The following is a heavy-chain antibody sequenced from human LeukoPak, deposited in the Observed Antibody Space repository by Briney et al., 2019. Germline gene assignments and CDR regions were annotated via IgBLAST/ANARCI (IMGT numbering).Heavy chain of an antibody. V-gene: IGHV1-24*01. Sequence: GASVKVSCKVSGYTLTELSMHWVRQAPGKGLEWMGGFDPEDGETIYAQKFQGRVTMTEDTSTDTAYMELSSLRSEDTAVYYCATGYSSSWFSSFDLWGRGTLVTVSS. CDR1: GYTLTELS. CDR2: FDPEDGET. J-gene: IGHJ2*01. D-gene: IGHD6-13*01. CDR3: ATGYSSSWFSSFDL.